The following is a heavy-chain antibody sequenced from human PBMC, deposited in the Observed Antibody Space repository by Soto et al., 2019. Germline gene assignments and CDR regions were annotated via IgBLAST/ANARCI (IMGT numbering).Heavy chain of an antibody. D-gene: IGHD3-10*01. V-gene: IGHV1-69*04. J-gene: IGHJ3*02. CDR3: ARDRGLASQNAFDI. CDR2: IIPILGIA. CDR1: GDTFSNYG. Sequence: SVKVSCKASGDTFSNYGISWVRQAPGQGLEWMGRIIPILGIANYAQKFQGRVTITADKSTSTAYMELSSLRSEDTAVYYCARDRGLASQNAFDIWGQGTMVTVSS.